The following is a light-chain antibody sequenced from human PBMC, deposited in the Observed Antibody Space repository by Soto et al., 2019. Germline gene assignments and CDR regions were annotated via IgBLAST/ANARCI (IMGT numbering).Light chain of an antibody. CDR1: QSVSSN. Sequence: EIVLTQSPGTLSLSPGERATLYCRASQSVSSNLAWYQQKPGQAPRLLIYGASTRATGIPDRFSGSGSGTDFSLTISRLEPEDFALYYCQQYGSSPKTFGQGTKVDIK. V-gene: IGKV3-20*01. J-gene: IGKJ1*01. CDR2: GAS. CDR3: QQYGSSPKT.